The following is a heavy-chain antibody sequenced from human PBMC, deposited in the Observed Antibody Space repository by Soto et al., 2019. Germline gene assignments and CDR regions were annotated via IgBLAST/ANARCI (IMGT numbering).Heavy chain of an antibody. D-gene: IGHD2-15*01. J-gene: IGHJ6*02. CDR3: ASLPLGYCSGGSCYSSPPYYYYGMDV. V-gene: IGHV1-8*01. CDR1: GYTFTSYD. Sequence: ASVKVSCKASGYTFTSYDINWVRQATGQGLEWMGWMNPNSGNTGYAQKFQGRVTMTRNTSISTAYMELSSLRSEDTAVYYCASLPLGYCSGGSCYSSPPYYYYGMDVWGQGTTVTVSS. CDR2: MNPNSGNT.